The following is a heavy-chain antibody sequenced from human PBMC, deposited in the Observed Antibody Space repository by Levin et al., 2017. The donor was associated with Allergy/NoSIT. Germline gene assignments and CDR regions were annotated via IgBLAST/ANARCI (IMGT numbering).Heavy chain of an antibody. V-gene: IGHV3-7*01. CDR2: INQDGSER. D-gene: IGHD2/OR15-2a*01. CDR1: GFTFGTYW. J-gene: IGHJ4*02. CDR3: ARDRSTDHFSHYLQR. Sequence: GGSLRLSCAASGFTFGTYWMAWVRQAPGKGLEWVANINQDGSERHYVGSVEGRFTISRDSAKNSLFLQMDSLRAEDTAVYFCARDRSTDHFSHYLQRWGQGTLVSVSS.